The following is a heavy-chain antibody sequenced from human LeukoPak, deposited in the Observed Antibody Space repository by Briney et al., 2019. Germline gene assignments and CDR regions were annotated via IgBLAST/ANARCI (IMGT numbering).Heavy chain of an antibody. V-gene: IGHV1-2*06. CDR3: ARDAQWLALREYYSDY. J-gene: IGHJ4*02. Sequence: ASVKVSCKASGYTFTGYYMHWVRQAPGQGLEWMGRINPNSGGTNYAHKFQGRVTMTRDTYISTAYMERSRLRSDDTAAYYCARDAQWLALREYYSDYWGQGTLVTVSS. CDR1: GYTFTGYY. CDR2: INPNSGGT. D-gene: IGHD6-19*01.